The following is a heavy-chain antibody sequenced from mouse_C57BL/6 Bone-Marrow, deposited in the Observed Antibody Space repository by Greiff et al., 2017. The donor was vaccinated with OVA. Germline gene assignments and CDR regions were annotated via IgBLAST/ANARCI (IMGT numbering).Heavy chain of an antibody. D-gene: IGHD1-1*01. CDR3: ARGYYGSSLWYCDV. CDR1: GFNIKDYY. J-gene: IGHJ1*03. V-gene: IGHV14-2*01. Sequence: EVKLMESGAELVKPGASVKLSCTASGFNIKDYYMHWVKQRTEQGLEWIGRIDPEDGETKYAPKFQGQATITADTSSNTAYLQLSSLTSEDTAVYYGARGYYGSSLWYCDVWGTGTTVTVSA. CDR2: IDPEDGET.